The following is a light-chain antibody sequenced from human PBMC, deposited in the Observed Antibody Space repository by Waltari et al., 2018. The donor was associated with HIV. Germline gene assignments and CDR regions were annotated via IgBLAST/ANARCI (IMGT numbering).Light chain of an antibody. CDR1: KLGDKY. CDR3: QVWDNNNAV. V-gene: IGLV3-1*01. Sequence: SYELTQPPSMSVSPGQTAIIACSGDKLGDKYVCWYQQRPGQSPVMVMYQDTERPSGVPERFSGSISGDTASLTISGTQPLEEADYYCQVWDNNNAVFGGGTKLTVL. J-gene: IGLJ2*01. CDR2: QDT.